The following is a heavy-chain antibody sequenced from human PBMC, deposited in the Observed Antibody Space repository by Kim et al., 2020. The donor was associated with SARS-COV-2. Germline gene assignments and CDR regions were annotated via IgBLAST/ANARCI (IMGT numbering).Heavy chain of an antibody. CDR3: PRDLWSSGGYWVS. V-gene: IGHV3-66*01. CDR1: GFTVSSNY. Sequence: GGSLRRSCAASGFTVSSNYMSWVRQAPGKGLEWVSVIYSGGSTYYADSVKGRFTISRDNSKNTRYLQMNSLRPEDTAVYYCPRDLWSSGGYWVSWGQGTL. D-gene: IGHD1-26*01. CDR2: IYSGGST. J-gene: IGHJ5*02.